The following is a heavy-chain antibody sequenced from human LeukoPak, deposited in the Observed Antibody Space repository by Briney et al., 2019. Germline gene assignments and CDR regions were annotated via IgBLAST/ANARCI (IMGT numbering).Heavy chain of an antibody. D-gene: IGHD6-13*01. CDR1: GFTFSSYG. V-gene: IGHV3-30*02. CDR2: IRYDGSNK. J-gene: IGHJ3*02. CDR3: AKDCGSWCRGAFDI. Sequence: GGSLRLSCAASGFTFSSYGMHWVRPAPGKGLEWGAFIRYDGSNKYYADSVKGRFTISRDNSKNTLYLQMSSLRAEDTAVYFCAKDCGSWCRGAFDIWGQGTMVTVSS.